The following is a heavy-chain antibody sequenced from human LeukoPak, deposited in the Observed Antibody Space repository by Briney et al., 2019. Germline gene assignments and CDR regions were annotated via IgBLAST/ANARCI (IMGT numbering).Heavy chain of an antibody. CDR2: INFSGTT. D-gene: IGHD1-26*01. CDR1: GGSISSSTYY. J-gene: IGHJ4*02. Sequence: PSETLSLTCTVSGGSISSSTYYWVWVRQPPGKGLEWIGSINFSGTTYYTSSLKSRVTMSVDTSKNQFSLKRTSVTAADTAVYYCARLEEGATGNYFDYWGQGTLVTVSS. V-gene: IGHV4-39*07. CDR3: ARLEEGATGNYFDY.